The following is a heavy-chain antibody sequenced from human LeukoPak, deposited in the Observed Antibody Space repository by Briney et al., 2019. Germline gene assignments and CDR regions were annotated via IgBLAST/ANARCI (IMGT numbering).Heavy chain of an antibody. V-gene: IGHV4-4*07. CDR2: IYTSGST. Sequence: SETLSLTCTVSGGSFSSYYWSWIRQPAGKGLEWIGRIYTSGSTNYNPSLTTLVTMSVDTSKIQFSLQLRSVTAADTAVYDCASCPSSSLSCYFDLWGRGTLVSVSS. J-gene: IGHJ2*01. D-gene: IGHD6-13*01. CDR3: ASCPSSSLSCYFDL. CDR1: GGSFSSYY.